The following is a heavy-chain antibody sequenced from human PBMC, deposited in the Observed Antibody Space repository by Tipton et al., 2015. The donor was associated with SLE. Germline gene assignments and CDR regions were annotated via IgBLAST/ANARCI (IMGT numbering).Heavy chain of an antibody. D-gene: IGHD1-26*01. V-gene: IGHV3-33*01. Sequence: SLRLSCAGSGFTFSSYGMHWVRQAPGKGLEWVAVMWYDENNKYYADSVKGRFIISRDNSKNTVYLQMNSLRAEDTAVYYCAREGGNYFDYWGRGTLVTVSS. CDR3: AREGGNYFDY. J-gene: IGHJ4*02. CDR1: GFTFSSYG. CDR2: MWYDENNK.